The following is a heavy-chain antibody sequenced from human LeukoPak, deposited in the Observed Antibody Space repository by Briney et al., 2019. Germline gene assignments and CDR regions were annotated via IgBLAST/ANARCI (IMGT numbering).Heavy chain of an antibody. CDR1: GFTFSSYA. V-gene: IGHV1-69*05. Sequence: PGGSLRLSCAASGFTFSSYAISWVRQAPGQGLEWMGGIIPIFGTANYAQKFQGRVTITTDESTSTAYMELSSLRSEDTAVYYCASSPPIFGVDLNYYYYMDVWGKGTTVTVSS. CDR3: ASSPPIFGVDLNYYYYMDV. CDR2: IIPIFGTA. J-gene: IGHJ6*03. D-gene: IGHD3-3*01.